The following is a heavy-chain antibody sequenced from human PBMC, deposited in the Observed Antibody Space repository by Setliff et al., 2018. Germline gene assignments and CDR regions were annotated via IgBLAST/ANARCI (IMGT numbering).Heavy chain of an antibody. CDR2: IYHNGNT. V-gene: IGHV4-59*01. J-gene: IGHJ6*02. D-gene: IGHD5-18*01. CDR1: GGSISPYF. Sequence: SETLSLTCTVSGGSISPYFWGWIRQPPGKGLEWIGYIYHNGNTNFNPSLKSRVNMSVDTSKNQIALNLKSVTAADTAVYYCARDRTAYSYGLDVWGQGTTVTVSS. CDR3: ARDRTAYSYGLDV.